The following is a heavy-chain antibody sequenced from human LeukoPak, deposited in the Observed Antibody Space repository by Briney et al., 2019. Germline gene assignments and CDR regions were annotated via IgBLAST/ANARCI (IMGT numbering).Heavy chain of an antibody. D-gene: IGHD3-16*01. CDR2: IKQDGSEK. Sequence: PGGSLRLSCAASGFTFSSYWMSWVRQAPGKGLEWVANIKQDGSEKYYVDSVRGRFTISRDNSKNTLYLEMKSLRADDTAVYYCARDLHPRLTGYFDYWGQGTLVTVSS. J-gene: IGHJ4*02. CDR1: GFTFSSYW. CDR3: ARDLHPRLTGYFDY. V-gene: IGHV3-7*03.